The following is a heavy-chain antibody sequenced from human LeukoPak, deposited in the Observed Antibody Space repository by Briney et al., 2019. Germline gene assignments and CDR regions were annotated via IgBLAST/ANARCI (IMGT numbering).Heavy chain of an antibody. V-gene: IGHV1-69*05. CDR1: GGTFSSYA. D-gene: IGHD6-13*01. J-gene: IGHJ4*02. CDR3: ARGHYSSSGDY. Sequence: ASVKVSCKASGGTFSSYAISWVRQAPGQGLEWMGGIIPIFGTANYAQKFQGRVTMTRNTSISTAYMELSSLRSEDTAVYYCARGHYSSSGDYWGQGTLVTVSS. CDR2: IIPIFGTA.